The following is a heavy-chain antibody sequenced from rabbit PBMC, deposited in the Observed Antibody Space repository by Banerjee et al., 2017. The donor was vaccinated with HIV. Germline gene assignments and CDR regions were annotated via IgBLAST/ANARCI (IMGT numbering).Heavy chain of an antibody. J-gene: IGHJ4*01. D-gene: IGHD1-1*01. Sequence: QSLEESGGDLVKPGASLTLTCTASGFSFSSSYYMCWVRQAPGKGLEWIACIYAGSSGSTYYASWAKGRFTISKTSSTTVTLQMTSLTAADTATYFCARRAYSSGDYNLWGQGTLVTVS. CDR1: GFSFSSSYY. V-gene: IGHV1S40*01. CDR2: IYAGSSGST. CDR3: ARRAYSSGDYNL.